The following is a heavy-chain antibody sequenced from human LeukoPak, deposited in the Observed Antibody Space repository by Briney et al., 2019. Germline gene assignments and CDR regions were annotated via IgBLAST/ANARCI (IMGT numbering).Heavy chain of an antibody. V-gene: IGHV3-7*01. CDR3: ARDGYYDFWSGYYVPFDY. J-gene: IGHJ4*02. CDR2: IKQDGSEK. D-gene: IGHD3-3*01. CDR1: GFTCCSYW. Sequence: PGGSLRLDCAASGFTCCSYWMSGVRQAPGKWLEWVAHIKQDGSEKYYVDSVKGRFTISRDNAKNSLYLQMNSLRAEDTAVYYCARDGYYDFWSGYYVPFDYWGQGTLVTVSS.